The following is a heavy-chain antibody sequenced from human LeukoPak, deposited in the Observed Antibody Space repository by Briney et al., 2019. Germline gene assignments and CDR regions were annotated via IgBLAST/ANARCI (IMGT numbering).Heavy chain of an antibody. CDR1: GFTFSSYA. J-gene: IGHJ6*02. Sequence: GGSLRLSCAASGFTFSSYAMSWVRQAPGKGLERVSAISGSGGSTYYADSVKGRFTISRDNSKNTLYLQMNSLRAEDTAVYYCAKRRGIVVVPAAPGDYYYGMDVWGQGTTVTVSS. D-gene: IGHD2-2*01. CDR2: ISGSGGST. V-gene: IGHV3-23*01. CDR3: AKRRGIVVVPAAPGDYYYGMDV.